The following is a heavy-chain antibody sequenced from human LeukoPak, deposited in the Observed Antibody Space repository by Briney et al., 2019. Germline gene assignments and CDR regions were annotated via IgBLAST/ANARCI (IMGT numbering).Heavy chain of an antibody. Sequence: SETLSLTCAVYGASFSGYYWSWIRQPPGKWLGWHGEINHSGSTNYNPSLKSRFTISVETSKNQFSLKLNSMTDSDTAVYYCARFGIQLWLRRGRYDYWGQGPLVTVSS. D-gene: IGHD5-18*01. V-gene: IGHV4-34*01. CDR2: INHSGST. CDR3: ARFGIQLWLRRGRYDY. CDR1: GASFSGYY. J-gene: IGHJ4*02.